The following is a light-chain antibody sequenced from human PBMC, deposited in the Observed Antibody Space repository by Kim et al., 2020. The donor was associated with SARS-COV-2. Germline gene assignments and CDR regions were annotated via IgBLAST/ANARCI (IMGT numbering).Light chain of an antibody. Sequence: SITISCTGTSSDVGGYNYVSWYQQHPGKAPKLMIYDVSNRPSGVSNSFSGSKSGNTASLTISGLQAEDEADYYCSSYTSSSTLAYVFGTGTKVTVL. J-gene: IGLJ1*01. V-gene: IGLV2-14*03. CDR3: SSYTSSSTLAYV. CDR2: DVS. CDR1: SSDVGGYNY.